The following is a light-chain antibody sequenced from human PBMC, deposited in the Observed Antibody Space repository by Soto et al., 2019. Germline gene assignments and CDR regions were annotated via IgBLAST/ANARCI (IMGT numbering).Light chain of an antibody. CDR3: QQSYSAPRT. V-gene: IGKV1-39*01. J-gene: IGKJ1*01. CDR2: AAT. Sequence: DIPLTQSPSSLSASVEDRVTITCRASQSVATYLNWYQQRPGKAPKLLIYAATRLQSGVPSRFSGSGSGTDFALTITSLQPEDFAIYFCQQSYSAPRTFGQGTRVEIK. CDR1: QSVATY.